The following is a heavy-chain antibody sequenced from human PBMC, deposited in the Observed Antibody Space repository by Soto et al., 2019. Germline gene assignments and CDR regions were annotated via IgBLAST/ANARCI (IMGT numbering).Heavy chain of an antibody. CDR3: ARGRSPIVVITSYYFAY. J-gene: IGHJ4*02. CDR2: INHSGST. Sequence: PSETLSLTCAVYGGSFSGYYWSWIRQPPGKGLEWIGEINHSGSTNYNPSLKSRVTISVDTSKNQFSLKLSSVTAADTAVYYCARGRSPIVVITSYYFAYWGQGTLVTVSS. D-gene: IGHD3-22*01. V-gene: IGHV4-34*01. CDR1: GGSFSGYY.